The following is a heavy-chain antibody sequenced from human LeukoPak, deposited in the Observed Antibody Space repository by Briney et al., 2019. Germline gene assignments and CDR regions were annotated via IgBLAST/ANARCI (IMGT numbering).Heavy chain of an antibody. CDR1: GYTFTSYG. J-gene: IGHJ4*02. D-gene: IGHD6-25*01. CDR3: ARDVLAATLAYFDY. V-gene: IGHV1-18*01. Sequence: ASVKVSCKASGYTFTSYGISWVRQAPGQGLEWMGWISAYNGNTNYAQKLQGRVTMTTDTSTSTAYMELRSLRSDDTAVYYCARDVLAATLAYFDYWGQGTLVTVSS. CDR2: ISAYNGNT.